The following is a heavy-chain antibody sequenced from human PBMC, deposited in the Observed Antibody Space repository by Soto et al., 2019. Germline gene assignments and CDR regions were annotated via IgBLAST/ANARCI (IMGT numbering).Heavy chain of an antibody. CDR2: IYYSGST. D-gene: IGHD3-22*01. J-gene: IGHJ4*02. CDR3: ATVNSCYDSSGYYSFDY. Sequence: SETLSLTCTVSGGSISSGGYYWSWIRQHPGKGLGWIGYIYYSGSTYYNPSLKSRVTISVDTSKNQFSLKLSSVTAADTAVYSCATVNSCYDSSGYYSFDYWGQGTLVTVSS. CDR1: GGSISSGGYY. V-gene: IGHV4-31*03.